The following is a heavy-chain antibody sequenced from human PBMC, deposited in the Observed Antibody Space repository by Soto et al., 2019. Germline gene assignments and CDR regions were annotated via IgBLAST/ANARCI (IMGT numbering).Heavy chain of an antibody. Sequence: PGESLKISCKGSGYRFTSYWIGWVRQMPGKGLEWVGSIDPSDSDTNYSPSFRGRVTISADKSISTAYLQWSSLKASDTAMYYCARHTMAVSNFDYWGQGTPVTVSS. D-gene: IGHD6-19*01. J-gene: IGHJ4*02. CDR3: ARHTMAVSNFDY. CDR2: IDPSDSDT. V-gene: IGHV5-51*01. CDR1: GYRFTSYW.